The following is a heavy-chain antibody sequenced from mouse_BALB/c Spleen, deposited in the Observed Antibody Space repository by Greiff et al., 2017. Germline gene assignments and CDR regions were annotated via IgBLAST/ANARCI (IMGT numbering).Heavy chain of an antibody. CDR1: GYTFTSYW. V-gene: IGHV1-7*01. Sequence: VQLQQSGAELAKPGASVKMSCKASGYTFTSYWMHWVKQRPGQGLEWIGYINPSTGYTEYNQKFKDKATLTADKSSSTAYMQLSSLTSEDSAVYYCARSRIYDDYYNYAMDYWGQGTSVTVSA. D-gene: IGHD2-4*01. J-gene: IGHJ4*01. CDR2: INPSTGYT. CDR3: ARSRIYDDYYNYAMDY.